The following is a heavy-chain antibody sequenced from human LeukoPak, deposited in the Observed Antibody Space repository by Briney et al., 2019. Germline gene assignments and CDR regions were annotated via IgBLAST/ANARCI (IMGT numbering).Heavy chain of an antibody. Sequence: PSGTLSLTCAVSGGSISSSNWWSWVRQPPGKGLEWIGEIYHSGSTYYNPSLKSRVTISVDTSKNQFSLKLSSVTAADTAVYYCARIPRYYDILTGYYPDAFDIWGQGTMVTVSS. CDR1: GGSISSSNW. D-gene: IGHD3-9*01. J-gene: IGHJ3*02. CDR2: IYHSGST. CDR3: ARIPRYYDILTGYYPDAFDI. V-gene: IGHV4-4*02.